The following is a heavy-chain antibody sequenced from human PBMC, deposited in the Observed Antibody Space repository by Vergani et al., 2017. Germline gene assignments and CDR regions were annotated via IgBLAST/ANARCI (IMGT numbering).Heavy chain of an antibody. V-gene: IGHV1-2*02. J-gene: IGHJ6*02. Sequence: QVQLVQSGAEVKKPGASVKVSCKASGYTFTGYYMHWVRQAPGQGLEWMGWINPNSGGTNYAQKFQGRVTMTRDTSISTAYMELSRLRSDDTAVYYCARERRQVHYDILTGYRYGMDVWGQGTTVTVSS. CDR3: ARERRQVHYDILTGYRYGMDV. CDR2: INPNSGGT. CDR1: GYTFTGYY. D-gene: IGHD3-9*01.